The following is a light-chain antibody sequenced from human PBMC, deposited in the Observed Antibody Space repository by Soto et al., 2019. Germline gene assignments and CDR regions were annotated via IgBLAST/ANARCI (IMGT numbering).Light chain of an antibody. J-gene: IGLJ2*01. CDR3: SSYSNTGSLVV. Sequence: HSALTQPASVSGSLGQSITISCTGTSSDVGGYAYVSWYQQHPGKAPKLMIYEVRNRPSGVSDRFSGSKSGNTASLTISGLQAEDEADYYCSSYSNTGSLVVFGGGTKLTVL. V-gene: IGLV2-14*03. CDR2: EVR. CDR1: SSDVGGYAY.